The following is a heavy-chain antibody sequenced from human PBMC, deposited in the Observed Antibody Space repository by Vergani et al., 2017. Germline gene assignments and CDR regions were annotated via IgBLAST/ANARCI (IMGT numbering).Heavy chain of an antibody. CDR1: GFTFDDYA. J-gene: IGHJ3*02. CDR3: AKGGMIVVDDAVDI. D-gene: IGHD3-22*01. Sequence: EVQLVESGGGLVQPGRSLRLSCAASGFTFDDYAMHWVRQAPGKGLEWVSGISWNSGSIGYADSVKGRFTISRDNAKNSLYLQMNSMRAEDTALYYCAKGGMIVVDDAVDIWGKGTMVTVS. V-gene: IGHV3-9*01. CDR2: ISWNSGSI.